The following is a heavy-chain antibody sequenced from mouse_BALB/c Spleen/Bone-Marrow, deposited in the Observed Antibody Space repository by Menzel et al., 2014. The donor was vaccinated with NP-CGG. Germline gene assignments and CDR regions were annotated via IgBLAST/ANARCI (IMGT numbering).Heavy chain of an antibody. J-gene: IGHJ3*01. V-gene: IGHV1-54*01. CDR3: AIRPWFAY. CDR1: GYAFTYYL. Sequence: VKLVESGAEQVRPGTSVKVSCKAAGYAFTYYLIDWIKQRPGQRPGQGLEWIGVINPGTGGTNYNEKFKGRATLTADSSSSTAYMQLSSLTSDDSAVYFCAIRPWFAYWGQGTLVTVSA. CDR2: INPGTGGT.